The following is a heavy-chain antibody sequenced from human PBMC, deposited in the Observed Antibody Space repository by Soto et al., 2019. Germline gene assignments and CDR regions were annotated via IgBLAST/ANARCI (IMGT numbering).Heavy chain of an antibody. J-gene: IGHJ4*02. V-gene: IGHV1-3*01. Sequence: ASVKVSCKASGYTFTSYAMHWVRQAPGQRLEWMGWINAGNGNTKYSQKFQERVTITRDMSTSTAYMELSSLRSEDTAVYYCAADPNSRADFWGQGTLVTVSS. D-gene: IGHD6-13*01. CDR2: INAGNGNT. CDR1: GYTFTSYA. CDR3: AADPNSRADF.